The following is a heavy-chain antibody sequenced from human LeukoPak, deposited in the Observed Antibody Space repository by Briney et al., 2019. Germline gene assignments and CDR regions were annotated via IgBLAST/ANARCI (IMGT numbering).Heavy chain of an antibody. CDR2: ISSSSSYI. CDR3: ARDGQLWSPFDY. Sequence: GGSLRLSCAASGFTSSSYSMNWVRQAPGKGLEWVSSISSSSSYIYYADSVKGRFTISRDNAKNSLYLQMNSLRAEDTAVYYCARDGQLWSPFDYWGQGTLVTVSS. CDR1: GFTSSSYS. J-gene: IGHJ4*02. D-gene: IGHD5-18*01. V-gene: IGHV3-21*01.